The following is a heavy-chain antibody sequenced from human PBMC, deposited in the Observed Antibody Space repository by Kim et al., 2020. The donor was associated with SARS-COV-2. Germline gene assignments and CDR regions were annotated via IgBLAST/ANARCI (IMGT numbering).Heavy chain of an antibody. CDR2: ISSSSSYT. CDR3: ARVPRSDGGLLEY. J-gene: IGHJ4*02. Sequence: GGSLRLSCAASGFTFSDYYMSWIRQAPGKGLEWVSYISSSSSYTNYADSVKGRFTISRDNAKNSLYLQMNSLRAEDTAVYYCARVPRSDGGLLEYWGQGTLVTVSS. CDR1: GFTFSDYY. V-gene: IGHV3-11*06. D-gene: IGHD1-1*01.